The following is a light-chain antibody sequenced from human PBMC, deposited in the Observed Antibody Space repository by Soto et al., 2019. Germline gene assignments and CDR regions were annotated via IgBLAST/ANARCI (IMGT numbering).Light chain of an antibody. CDR3: QQHNDWSSLT. Sequence: ETVMTQSPATLSVSPGDRATLTCRASQSISSYLAWYQQKPGQAPKLLIHAASTRATGVPPRFSGSGSGTEFTLTIISLQYEDFAVYYCQQHNDWSSLTFGGGTKVEMK. V-gene: IGKV3-15*01. CDR2: AAS. CDR1: QSISSY. J-gene: IGKJ4*02.